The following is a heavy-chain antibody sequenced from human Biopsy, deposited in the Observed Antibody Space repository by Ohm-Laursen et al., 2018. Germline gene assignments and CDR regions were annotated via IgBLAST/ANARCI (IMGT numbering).Heavy chain of an antibody. CDR3: ARLNSGTYDASDL. CDR1: GFTFSNYG. D-gene: IGHD1-26*01. CDR2: IWYDGSNK. J-gene: IGHJ3*01. Sequence: SLRLSCAASGFTFSNYGMHWVRQAPGKGLEWLAVIWYDGSNKYYGDSVQGRFTISRDNSKNTVYLQMNSLRAEDTAVYYCARLNSGTYDASDLWGQGTMVIVSS. V-gene: IGHV3-33*01.